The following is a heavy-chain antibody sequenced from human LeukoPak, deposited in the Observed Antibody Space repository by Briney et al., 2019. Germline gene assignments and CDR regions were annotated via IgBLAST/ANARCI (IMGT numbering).Heavy chain of an antibody. D-gene: IGHD3-16*01. CDR2: IYYSGST. Sequence: PSETLSLTCTVSGGSISSYYWSWIRQPPGKGLEWIGYIYYSGSTNYNPSLKSRVTISVDTSKNQFSLKLSSVTAADTAVYYCAKNAEAVGGVRVYNWFDPWGRGTLVPVSS. V-gene: IGHV4-59*08. CDR1: GGSISSYY. J-gene: IGHJ5*02. CDR3: AKNAEAVGGVRVYNWFDP.